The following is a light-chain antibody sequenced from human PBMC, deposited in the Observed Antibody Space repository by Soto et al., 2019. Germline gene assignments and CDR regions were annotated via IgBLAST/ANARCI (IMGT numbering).Light chain of an antibody. CDR3: QTWGTGIRV. V-gene: IGLV4-69*01. J-gene: IGLJ3*02. CDR2: VNSDGSH. Sequence: QLVLTQSPSASASLGASVKLTCTLSSGQSSYAIAWHQQQPEKGPRYLMKVNSDGSHSKGDGIPDRFSGSSSGAERYLTISSLRSEDEADYYCQTWGTGIRVFGGGTKLTVL. CDR1: SGQSSYA.